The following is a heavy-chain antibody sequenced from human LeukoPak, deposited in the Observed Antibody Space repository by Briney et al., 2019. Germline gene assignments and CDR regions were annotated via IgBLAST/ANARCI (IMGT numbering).Heavy chain of an antibody. CDR2: ISGGSTTI. CDR3: AREEGYCSSTSCPLPGAFDI. CDR1: GFTFDDYA. Sequence: GGSLRLSCAASGFTFDDYAMHWVRQAPGKGLEWVSYISGGSTTIWHADSVKGRFTISRDNAKNSLYLQMNSLRAEDTAVYYCAREEGYCSSTSCPLPGAFDIWGQGTMVTVSS. J-gene: IGHJ3*02. V-gene: IGHV3-48*01. D-gene: IGHD2-2*01.